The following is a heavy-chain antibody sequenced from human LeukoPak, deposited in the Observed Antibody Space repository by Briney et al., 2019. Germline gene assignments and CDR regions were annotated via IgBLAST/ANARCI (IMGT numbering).Heavy chain of an antibody. CDR3: ARVGYSSSFDL. CDR2: IKEDGSEK. Sequence: WVANIKEDGSEKYYVASVKGRFAISRDNAKNSLFLQMNSLRAEDTAVYYCARVGYSSSFDLWGQGTLVTVSS. D-gene: IGHD6-13*01. J-gene: IGHJ4*02. V-gene: IGHV3-7*01.